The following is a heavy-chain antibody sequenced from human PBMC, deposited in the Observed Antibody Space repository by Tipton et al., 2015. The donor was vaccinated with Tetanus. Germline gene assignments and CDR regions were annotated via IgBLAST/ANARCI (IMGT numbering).Heavy chain of an antibody. CDR2: IFPQFGTS. D-gene: IGHD2-8*02. CDR1: GGTFNSYA. V-gene: IGHV1-69*06. Sequence: QSGAEVKKPGSSVRVSCKTSGGTFNSYAVSWVRQAPGQGPEWMGGIFPQFGTSNYAPKFQDRVTMTADTSTGTVYMDLSSLRSDDTAVYYCAGVTAQRTELYFEHWGQGTQVTVSS. CDR3: AGVTAQRTELYFEH. J-gene: IGHJ1*01.